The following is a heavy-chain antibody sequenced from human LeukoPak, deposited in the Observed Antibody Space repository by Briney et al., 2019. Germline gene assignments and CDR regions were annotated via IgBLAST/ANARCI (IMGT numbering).Heavy chain of an antibody. CDR1: GGSISSSSYC. CDR3: ARRNGYILPGYYIDY. Sequence: SETLSLTCTVSGGSISSSSYCWCWIRQPPGKGLEWIRSIYYSGSTYYNPSLKSRVTISVDTSKNQFSLKLSSVTAADTAVYYCARRNGYILPGYYIDYWGQGTLVTVSS. D-gene: IGHD3-9*01. CDR2: IYYSGST. V-gene: IGHV4-39*01. J-gene: IGHJ4*02.